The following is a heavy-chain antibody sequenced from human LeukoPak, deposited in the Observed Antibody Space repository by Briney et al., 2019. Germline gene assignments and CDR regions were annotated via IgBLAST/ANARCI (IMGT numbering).Heavy chain of an antibody. CDR2: INHSGST. CDR1: GGSISSYY. CDR3: ARGFWIAAAPTD. J-gene: IGHJ4*02. V-gene: IGHV4-34*01. Sequence: PSETLSLTCTVSGGSISSYYWGWIRQPPGKELEWIGEINHSGSTNYNPSLKSRVTISVDTSKNQFSLKLSSVTAADTAVYYCARGFWIAAAPTDWGQGTLVTVSS. D-gene: IGHD6-13*01.